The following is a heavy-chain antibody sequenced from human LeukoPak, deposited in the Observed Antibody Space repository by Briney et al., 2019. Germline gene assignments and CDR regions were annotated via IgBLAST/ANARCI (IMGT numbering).Heavy chain of an antibody. D-gene: IGHD6-19*01. CDR3: ARGSMAGYFDY. CDR1: GFTFSSYD. CDR2: IGTAGDP. J-gene: IGHJ4*02. V-gene: IGHV3-13*05. Sequence: GGSLRLSCAASGFTFSSYDMHWVRQATGKGLEWVSAIGTAGDPYYPGSVKGRYTISRENAKSSLYLQMNSLRAGDTAVYYCARGSMAGYFDYWGQGTLVTVSS.